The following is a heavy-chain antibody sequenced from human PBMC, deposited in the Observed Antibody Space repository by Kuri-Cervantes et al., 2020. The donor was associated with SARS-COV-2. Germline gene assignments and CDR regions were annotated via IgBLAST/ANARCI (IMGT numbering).Heavy chain of an antibody. D-gene: IGHD2-2*01. V-gene: IGHV3-7*01. CDR3: ARVIPAAILLTGSGSNWFDP. Sequence: GGSLRLSCAASGFTFSSYWMSWVRQAPGKGLEWVANIKQDGGEKYYVDSVKGRFTISRDNAKNSLYLQMNSLRAEDTAVYYCARVIPAAILLTGSGSNWFDPWGQGTLVTVSS. CDR2: IKQDGGEK. J-gene: IGHJ5*02. CDR1: GFTFSSYW.